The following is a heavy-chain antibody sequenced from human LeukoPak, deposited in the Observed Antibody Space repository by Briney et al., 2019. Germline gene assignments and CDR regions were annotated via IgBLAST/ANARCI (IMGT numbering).Heavy chain of an antibody. CDR3: AARDILTGLHDY. CDR1: GGSISSSNW. J-gene: IGHJ4*02. CDR2: IYHSGST. V-gene: IGHV4-4*02. D-gene: IGHD3-9*01. Sequence: SGTLSLTCAVSGGSISSSNWWSWVRQPPGKGLEWIGEIYHSGSTNYNPSLKSRVTISVDTSKNHFSLNLSSVTAADTAIYYCAARDILTGLHDYWGQGTLVTVSS.